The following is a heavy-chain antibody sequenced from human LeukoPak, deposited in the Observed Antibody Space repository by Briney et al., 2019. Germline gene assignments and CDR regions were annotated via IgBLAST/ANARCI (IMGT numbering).Heavy chain of an antibody. Sequence: ASVKVSCKASGGTFSSYAISWVRQAPVQGRGWMGRIIPIFGTANYAQKFQGRVTITTDESTSTAYMELSSLRSEDTAVYYCARYYYDSSGYWDWGQGTLVTVSS. CDR3: ARYYYDSSGYWD. J-gene: IGHJ4*02. CDR2: IIPIFGTA. CDR1: GGTFSSYA. V-gene: IGHV1-69*05. D-gene: IGHD3-22*01.